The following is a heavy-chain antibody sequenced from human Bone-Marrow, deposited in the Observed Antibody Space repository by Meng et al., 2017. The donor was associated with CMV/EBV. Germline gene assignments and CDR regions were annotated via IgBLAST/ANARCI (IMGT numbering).Heavy chain of an antibody. D-gene: IGHD2-2*01. CDR3: ARVRVPAALCDY. Sequence: SETLSLTCAVYGGSFSGYYWSWIRQPPGKGLEWIGEINHSGSTNYNPSLRSRVTISVDTSKNQFSLKLSSVTAADTAVYYCARVRVPAALCDYWGQGTLVTVSS. CDR2: INHSGST. CDR1: GGSFSGYY. J-gene: IGHJ4*02. V-gene: IGHV4-34*01.